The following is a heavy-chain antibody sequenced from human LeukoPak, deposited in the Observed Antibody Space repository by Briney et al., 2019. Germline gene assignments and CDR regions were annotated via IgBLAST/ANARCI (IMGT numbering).Heavy chain of an antibody. D-gene: IGHD3-22*01. J-gene: IGHJ4*02. CDR3: AREYYDSSGYYYPFDY. V-gene: IGHV3-66*01. CDR2: IHSGGST. CDR1: GFTVSSNY. Sequence: GGSLRLSCAASGFTVSSNYMSWVRQAPGKGLEWVSVIHSGGSTYYADSVKGRFTISRDNSKNTLYLQMNSLRAEDTAVYYCAREYYDSSGYYYPFDYWGQGTLVTVSS.